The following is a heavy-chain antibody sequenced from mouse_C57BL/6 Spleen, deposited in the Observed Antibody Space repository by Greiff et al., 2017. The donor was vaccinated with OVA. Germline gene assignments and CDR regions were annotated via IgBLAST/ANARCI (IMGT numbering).Heavy chain of an antibody. V-gene: IGHV10-3*01. J-gene: IGHJ4*01. D-gene: IGHD2-5*01. CDR1: GFTFNTYA. CDR3: VRDEGYSNYPYYAMDY. CDR2: IRSKSSNYAT. Sequence: EVKVIESGGGLVQPKGSLKLSCAASGFTFNTYAMHWVRQAPGKGLEWVARIRSKSSNYATYYADSVKDRFTISRDDSQSMLYLQMNNLKTEDTAMYYCVRDEGYSNYPYYAMDYWGQGTSVTVSS.